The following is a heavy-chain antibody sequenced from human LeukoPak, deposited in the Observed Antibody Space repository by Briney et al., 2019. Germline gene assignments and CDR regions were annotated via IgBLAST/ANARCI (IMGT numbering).Heavy chain of an antibody. J-gene: IGHJ4*02. CDR2: INPNSVGT. CDR1: GYTFTGYY. CDR3: ARGSGRTGHFDY. Sequence: ASVKVSCKASGYTFTGYYMHWVRQAPGQGLEWMGWINPNSVGTNYAQKFQGRVTMTRDTSISTAYMELSRLRSDDTAVYYCARGSGRTGHFDYWGQGTLVTVSS. V-gene: IGHV1-2*02. D-gene: IGHD2-8*02.